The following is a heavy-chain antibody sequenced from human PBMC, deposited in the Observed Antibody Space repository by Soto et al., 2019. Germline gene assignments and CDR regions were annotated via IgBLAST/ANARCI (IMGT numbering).Heavy chain of an antibody. CDR2: IKSKINGGTA. V-gene: IGHV3-15*07. Sequence: GGPLRLSCAASGFIFSNAWINWVRQVPGKGLEWVGRIKSKINGGTADYAAPVQGRFAVSRDDSKNMVFLQMNSLKTEDTGIYYCTKNSYGSTTEGRFHTWGRGTVVTVSS. J-gene: IGHJ4*02. D-gene: IGHD3-10*01. CDR3: TKNSYGSTTEGRFHT. CDR1: GFIFSNAW.